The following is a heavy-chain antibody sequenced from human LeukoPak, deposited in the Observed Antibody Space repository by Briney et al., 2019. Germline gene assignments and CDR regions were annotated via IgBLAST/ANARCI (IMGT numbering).Heavy chain of an antibody. CDR3: AKGCGYDCYRTDY. CDR1: GFTFSSYA. J-gene: IGHJ4*02. V-gene: IGHV3-23*01. D-gene: IGHD2-21*02. Sequence: PGGSLRLSCAASGFTFSSYAMSWVRQAPGKGLEWVSAISGSGRSTYYADTVKGRFTISRDNSKSTLYLQMNSLRAEDSAVYYCAKGCGYDCYRTDYGGQGTLVTVSS. CDR2: ISGSGRST.